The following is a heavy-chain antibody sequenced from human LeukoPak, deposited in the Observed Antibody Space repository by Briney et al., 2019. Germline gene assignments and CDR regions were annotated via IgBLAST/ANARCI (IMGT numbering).Heavy chain of an antibody. J-gene: IGHJ4*02. V-gene: IGHV3-74*01. CDR2: ITSDGSNI. D-gene: IGHD3-16*01. Sequence: PGGSLRLSCAASGFTFSNFWLHWVRQAPGKGLEWVSRITSDGSNINYADSVQGRFTISRDSAKNTLYLQMSSLRAEDTAVYYCARGGHSSFDYWGQGALVTVSS. CDR3: ARGGHSSFDY. CDR1: GFTFSNFW.